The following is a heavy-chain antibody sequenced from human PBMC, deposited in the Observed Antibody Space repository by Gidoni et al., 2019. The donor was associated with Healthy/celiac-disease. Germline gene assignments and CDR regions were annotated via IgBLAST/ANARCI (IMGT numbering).Heavy chain of an antibody. D-gene: IGHD6-13*01. J-gene: IGHJ3*02. V-gene: IGHV4-38-2*01. CDR3: ASRLYEPLDDAFDI. CDR1: GYSISSGYY. CDR2: IYHSGST. Sequence: QVQLQESGPGLVKPSETLSLTCAVSGYSISSGYYWGWIRQPPGKGLEWIGSIYHSGSTYYNPSLKSRVTISVDTSKNQFSLKLSSVTAADTAVYYCASRLYEPLDDAFDIWGQGTMVTVSS.